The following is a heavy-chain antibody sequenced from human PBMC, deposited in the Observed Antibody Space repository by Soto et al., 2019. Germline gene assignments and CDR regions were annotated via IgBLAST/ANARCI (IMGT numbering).Heavy chain of an antibody. J-gene: IGHJ6*02. D-gene: IGHD4-17*01. Sequence: SETLSLTCAVYGGSFSGYYWSWIRQPPGKGLEWIGEINHSGSTNYNPSLKSRVTISVDTSKNQFSLKLSSVTAADTAVYYCATPRAYGGNYYYYGMDVWGQGTTVTVSS. CDR2: INHSGST. V-gene: IGHV4-34*01. CDR1: GGSFSGYY. CDR3: ATPRAYGGNYYYYGMDV.